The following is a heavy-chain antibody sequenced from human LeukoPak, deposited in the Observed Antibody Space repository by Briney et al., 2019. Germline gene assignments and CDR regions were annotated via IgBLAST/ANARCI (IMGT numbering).Heavy chain of an antibody. CDR2: IYYSGST. V-gene: IGHV4-39*07. J-gene: IGHJ3*02. D-gene: IGHD1-26*01. CDR3: AREGPPLAYSGSYQQNDAFDI. CDR1: GGSISSSSYY. Sequence: SETLSLTCTVSGGSISSSSYYWGWIRQPPGKGLEWIGSIYYSGSTYYNPSLKSRVTISVDTSKNQFSLKLSSVTAADTAVYYCAREGPPLAYSGSYQQNDAFDIWGQGTMVTVSS.